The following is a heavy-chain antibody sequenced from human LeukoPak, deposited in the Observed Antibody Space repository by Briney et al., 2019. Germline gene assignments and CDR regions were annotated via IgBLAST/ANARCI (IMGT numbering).Heavy chain of an antibody. V-gene: IGHV3-30*04. CDR2: ISYDGSNK. CDR3: ARVMGRYCGSTSCYVDY. D-gene: IGHD2-2*01. J-gene: IGHJ4*02. Sequence: GGSLRLSCAASGITFSSYAMHWVRQAPGKGLEWLAVISYDGSNKYYADSVKGRFTISRDNSKNTLYLQMNSLRAEDTAVYYCARVMGRYCGSTSCYVDYWGQGTLVTVSS. CDR1: GITFSSYA.